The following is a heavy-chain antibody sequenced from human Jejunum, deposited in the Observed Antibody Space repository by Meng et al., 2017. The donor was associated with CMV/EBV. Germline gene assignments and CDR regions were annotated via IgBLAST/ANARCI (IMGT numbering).Heavy chain of an antibody. J-gene: IGHJ5*02. CDR3: ARRGDVNGFEP. D-gene: IGHD3-10*01. V-gene: IGHV4-31*03. CDR1: GGSISSGGYY. CDR2: MYNTETS. Sequence: TVSGGSISSGGYYWTWIRQHPEKGLEWIGYMYNTETSYYNPSLKSRSTISGDTSKNQFSLRLTSVTAADTAMYYCARRGDVNGFEPWGQGTLVTVSS.